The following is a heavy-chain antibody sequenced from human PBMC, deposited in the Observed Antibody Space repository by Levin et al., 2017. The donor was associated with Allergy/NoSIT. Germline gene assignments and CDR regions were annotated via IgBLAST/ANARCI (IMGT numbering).Heavy chain of an antibody. CDR1: GGTFSSYA. J-gene: IGHJ4*02. CDR3: AEVEGSSSARYFDY. Sequence: GASVKVSCKASGGTFSSYAISWVRQAPGQGLEWMGRIIPILGIANYAQKFQGRVTITADKSTSTAYMELSSLRSEDTAVYYCAEVEGSSSARYFDYWGQGTLVTVSS. D-gene: IGHD6-13*01. CDR2: IIPILGIA. V-gene: IGHV1-69*04.